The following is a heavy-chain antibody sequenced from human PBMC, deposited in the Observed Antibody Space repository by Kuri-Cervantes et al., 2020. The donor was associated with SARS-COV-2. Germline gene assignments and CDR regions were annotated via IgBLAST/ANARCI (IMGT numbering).Heavy chain of an antibody. CDR2: IKQDGSEK. Sequence: GESLKISCAASGFTFSSYWMSWVRQAPGKGLEWVANIKQDGSEKYYVDSVKGRFTISRDNAKNSLYLQMNSLRAEDTAVYYCARVRLRLGELSFNYYYYYMDVWGKGTTVTVSS. CDR3: ARVRLRLGELSFNYYYYYMDV. J-gene: IGHJ6*03. D-gene: IGHD3-16*02. V-gene: IGHV3-7*01. CDR1: GFTFSSYW.